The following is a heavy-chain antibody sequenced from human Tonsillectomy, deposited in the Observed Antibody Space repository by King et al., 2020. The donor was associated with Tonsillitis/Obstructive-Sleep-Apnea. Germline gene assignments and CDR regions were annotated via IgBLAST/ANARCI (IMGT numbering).Heavy chain of an antibody. CDR1: GFTFNRYA. CDR2: IWYDGSNK. J-gene: IGHJ4*02. V-gene: IGHV3-33*01. D-gene: IGHD3-22*01. Sequence: VQLVESGGGAVQPGRSLRLSCAASGFTFNRYAMHWVRQAPGKGLEWVAVIWYDGSNKYYADSVKGRFTISRDNSKNIVYLQMNSLRAEDTAVYYFARDPPDDSTGYFSFDYWGQGTLVTVSS. CDR3: ARDPPDDSTGYFSFDY.